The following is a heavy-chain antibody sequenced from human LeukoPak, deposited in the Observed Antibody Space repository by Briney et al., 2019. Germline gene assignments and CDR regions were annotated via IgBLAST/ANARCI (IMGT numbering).Heavy chain of an antibody. V-gene: IGHV4-34*01. CDR3: ASLPTGTVGLLSSP. CDR1: GFTFSAYH. Sequence: GSLRLSCAASGFTFSAYHINWVRQAPGKGLEWIGEINHSGSTNYNPSLKSRVTISVDTSKNQFSLKLSSVTAADAAVYYCASLPTGTVGLLSSPWGQGTLVTVSS. J-gene: IGHJ5*02. CDR2: INHSGST. D-gene: IGHD6-13*01.